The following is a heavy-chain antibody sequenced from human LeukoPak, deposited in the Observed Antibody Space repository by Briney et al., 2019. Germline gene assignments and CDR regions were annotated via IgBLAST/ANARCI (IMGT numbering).Heavy chain of an antibody. CDR3: ARDAEPSSSWYSPSQDSWFDP. Sequence: SETLSLTCTVSGGSISSYYWSWIRQPPGKGLEWIGYIYYSGSTNYNPSLKSRVTISVDTSKNQFSLKLSSVTAADTAVYYCARDAEPSSSWYSPSQDSWFDPWGQGTLVTVSS. D-gene: IGHD6-13*01. CDR1: GGSISSYY. CDR2: IYYSGST. V-gene: IGHV4-59*01. J-gene: IGHJ5*02.